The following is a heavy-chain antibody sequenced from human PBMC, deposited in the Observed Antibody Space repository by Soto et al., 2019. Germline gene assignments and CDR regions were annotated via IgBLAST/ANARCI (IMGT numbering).Heavy chain of an antibody. CDR2: INSDGSST. J-gene: IGHJ4*02. Sequence: GGSLRLSCAASGFTFSSYWMHWVRQAPGKGLVWVSRINSDGSSTYYADSVKGRFTISRDNAKNTLYLQMNSLRAEDTAVYYCAKELHTSSGWSQVIYWGQGTLVTVSS. CDR1: GFTFSSYW. D-gene: IGHD6-19*01. V-gene: IGHV3-74*01. CDR3: AKELHTSSGWSQVIY.